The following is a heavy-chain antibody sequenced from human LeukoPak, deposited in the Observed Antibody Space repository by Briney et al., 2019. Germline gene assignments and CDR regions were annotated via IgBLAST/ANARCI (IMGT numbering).Heavy chain of an antibody. D-gene: IGHD3-3*01. CDR2: IYYSGST. V-gene: IGHV4-59*01. J-gene: IGHJ1*01. CDR3: ASSEWRARGYLQH. Sequence: SETLSHTCTVSGVSISSYYWSWIRQPPGKGLEWDGYIYYSGSTNYNPSLKSRVTISVDTSKNQFSLKLSSVTAADTAVYYCASSEWRARGYLQHWGQSTLVTVSS. CDR1: GVSISSYY.